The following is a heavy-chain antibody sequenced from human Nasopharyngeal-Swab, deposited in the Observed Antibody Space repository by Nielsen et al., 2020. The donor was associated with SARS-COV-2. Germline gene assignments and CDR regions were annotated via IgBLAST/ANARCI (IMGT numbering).Heavy chain of an antibody. V-gene: IGHV1-2*02. Sequence: ASVKVSCKGSGYIFTDYYIHWVRQAPGQGLEWLGWINPNSGNTGYTQKFQGRVTMTRDTSISTIYMELSGLRSDDTAIYYCARGDRISSSPRGWFGPWGQGTLVTVSS. CDR1: GYIFTDYY. D-gene: IGHD3-3*02. CDR3: ARGDRISSSPRGWFGP. J-gene: IGHJ5*02. CDR2: INPNSGNT.